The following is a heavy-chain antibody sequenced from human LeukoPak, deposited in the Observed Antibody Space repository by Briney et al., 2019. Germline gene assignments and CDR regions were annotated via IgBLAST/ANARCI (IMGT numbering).Heavy chain of an antibody. CDR3: AKDRDSSGWYPSWFDP. J-gene: IGHJ5*02. V-gene: IGHV3-23*01. CDR2: ISGSGGST. D-gene: IGHD6-19*01. CDR1: GFTFSNYA. Sequence: GGSLRLSCAASGFTFSNYAMSWVRQDPGKGLEGVSAISGSGGSTYYADSVKGRFTNSRDNPKNTLYLQMNSLRAEDTAVYYCAKDRDSSGWYPSWFDPWGRGTLVTVSS.